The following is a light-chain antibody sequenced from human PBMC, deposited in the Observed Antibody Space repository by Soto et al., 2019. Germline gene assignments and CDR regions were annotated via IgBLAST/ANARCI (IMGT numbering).Light chain of an antibody. CDR2: DAT. Sequence: IQITQFPSSLSASVGDRVTITCRASHIIRTYLNWYQQKPGKAPKLLTHDATSLESGVPSRFSGSGSGTEFTLTISSLQPDDFATYYCQQYSSYWTFAQGTNVDIK. V-gene: IGKV1-5*01. CDR1: HIIRTY. J-gene: IGKJ1*01. CDR3: QQYSSYWT.